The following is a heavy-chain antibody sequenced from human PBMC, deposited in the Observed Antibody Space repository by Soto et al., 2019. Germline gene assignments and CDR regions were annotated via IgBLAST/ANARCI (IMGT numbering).Heavy chain of an antibody. CDR3: ARVPSP. Sequence: QLQLQESASGLLKPSQTLSLTCAFSGGSISSGGSSWSWIRQPPGRGLGWIGYTYHSGSTYYTPSLKSRVTISVDRSKNQFSLKLSSVTAADTAVYYCARVPSPWGQGTLVTVSS. CDR2: TYHSGST. CDR1: GGSISSGGSS. J-gene: IGHJ5*02. V-gene: IGHV4-30-2*01.